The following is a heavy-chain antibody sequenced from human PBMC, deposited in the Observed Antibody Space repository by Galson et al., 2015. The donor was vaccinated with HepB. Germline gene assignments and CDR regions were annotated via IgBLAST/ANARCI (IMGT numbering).Heavy chain of an antibody. Sequence: ETLSLTCTVSGGSISNYFWSWIRQPAGKGLEWIGRIYTSGSTNYNPSLRSRVTLSVNTSKNQFSLRLTSVTAADTAVYYCARERGGRELDYWGQGTLVTFSS. CDR3: ARERGGRELDY. D-gene: IGHD1-26*01. V-gene: IGHV4-4*07. CDR1: GGSISNYF. CDR2: IYTSGST. J-gene: IGHJ4*02.